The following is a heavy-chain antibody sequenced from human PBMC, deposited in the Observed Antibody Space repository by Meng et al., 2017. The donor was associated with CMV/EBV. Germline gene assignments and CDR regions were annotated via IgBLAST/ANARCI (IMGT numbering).Heavy chain of an antibody. J-gene: IGHJ4*02. CDR1: GGPISSSNW. V-gene: IGHV4-4*02. CDR3: ARHYRRAGRVDY. Sequence: SETLSPTCAAPGGPISSSNWWSWARQPPGKGLEWTGEIYHSVSTNYNPSLKSRATISVDKTKNQFSLKLSSVTAADTAVYYCARHYRRAGRVDYWGQGTLVTVSS. CDR2: IYHSVST. D-gene: IGHD3-10*01.